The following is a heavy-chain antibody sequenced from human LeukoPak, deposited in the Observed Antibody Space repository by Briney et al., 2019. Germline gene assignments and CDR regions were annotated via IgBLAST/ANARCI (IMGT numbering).Heavy chain of an antibody. CDR3: AKADSARGVTLKTSIDY. V-gene: IGHV3-23*01. CDR1: GFTFSSYA. Sequence: PGGSLRLSCAASGFTFSSYAMSWVRQARGKGLEWVAVICGSGGSTYSADSVKGRFTISRDNSKNTLYLQMNSLRGEDTAVYYCAKADSARGVTLKTSIDYWGQGTLVTVS. CDR2: ICGSGGST. J-gene: IGHJ4*02. D-gene: IGHD2-2*01.